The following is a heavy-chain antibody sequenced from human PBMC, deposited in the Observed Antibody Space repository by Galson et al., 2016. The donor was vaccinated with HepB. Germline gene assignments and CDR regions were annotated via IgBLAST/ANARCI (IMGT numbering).Heavy chain of an antibody. CDR1: GYTFIGYW. Sequence: QSGAEVKKPGESLKISCKGSGYTFIGYWIGWVRQMPGKGLEWMGIVYPGDSDTRYSPSFQGQVTMSADKSISTAYLQWSGLKASDSAMYYCARDFGDNTFDFWGQGTLVTVSS. CDR3: ARDFGDNTFDF. V-gene: IGHV5-51*01. D-gene: IGHD4-17*01. CDR2: VYPGDSDT. J-gene: IGHJ4*02.